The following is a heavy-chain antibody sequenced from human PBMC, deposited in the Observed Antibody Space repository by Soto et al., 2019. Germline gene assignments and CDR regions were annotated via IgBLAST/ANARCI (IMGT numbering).Heavy chain of an antibody. J-gene: IGHJ4*02. CDR2: IHDSGTT. CDR1: GASVTSGDYY. Sequence: PSESLSLTCSVSGASVTSGDYYWKWIRQTPGTGLEWLGYIHDSGTTSYNPSLKSRVTISRDTSKNQFSLKLTSVSAADTAVYFCARGGLYDLWSGLFDWGQGIRVTVS. V-gene: IGHV4-30-4*01. CDR3: ARGGLYDLWSGLFD. D-gene: IGHD3-3*01.